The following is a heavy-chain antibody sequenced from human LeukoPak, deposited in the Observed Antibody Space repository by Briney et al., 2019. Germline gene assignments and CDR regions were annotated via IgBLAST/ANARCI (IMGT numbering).Heavy chain of an antibody. V-gene: IGHV1-18*04. CDR2: ISAYNGNT. CDR1: GYTFTGYY. J-gene: IGHJ4*02. Sequence: ASVKVSCKASGYTFTGYYMHWVRQAPGQGLEWMGWISAYNGNTNYAQKLQGRVTMTTDTSTSTAYMELRSLRSDDTAVYYCARDLYDSSGYSRGMSYFDYWGQGTLVTVSS. CDR3: ARDLYDSSGYSRGMSYFDY. D-gene: IGHD3-22*01.